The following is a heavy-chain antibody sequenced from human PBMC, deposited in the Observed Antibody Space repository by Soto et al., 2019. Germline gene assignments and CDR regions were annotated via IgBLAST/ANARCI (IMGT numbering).Heavy chain of an antibody. J-gene: IGHJ4*02. CDR2: ISYDGSNK. Sequence: QVQLVESGGGVVQPGRSLRLSCAASGFTFSNYAMHWVRQAPGKGLEWVAVISYDGSNKYYADSVKGRFTISRDNSKNTLYLQMNSLRAEDTAVYYCARRPVMYYFDYWGQGTLVTVSS. CDR1: GFTFSNYA. V-gene: IGHV3-30-3*01. CDR3: ARRPVMYYFDY. D-gene: IGHD2-21*01.